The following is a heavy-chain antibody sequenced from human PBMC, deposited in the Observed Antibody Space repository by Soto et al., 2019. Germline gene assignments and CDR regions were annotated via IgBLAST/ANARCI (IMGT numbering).Heavy chain of an antibody. CDR1: GYTFTGYY. D-gene: IGHD3-22*01. Sequence: GASVKVSCKASGYTFTGYYMHWVRQAPGQGLEWMGWINPNSGGTNYAQKFQGRVTMTRDTSISTAYMELSRLRSDDTAVYYCARGDYDSSEPFDYWGQGTLVTVSS. V-gene: IGHV1-2*02. J-gene: IGHJ4*02. CDR2: INPNSGGT. CDR3: ARGDYDSSEPFDY.